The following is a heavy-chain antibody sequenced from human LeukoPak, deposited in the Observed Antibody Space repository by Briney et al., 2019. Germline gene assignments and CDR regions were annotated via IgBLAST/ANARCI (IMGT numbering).Heavy chain of an antibody. J-gene: IGHJ4*02. V-gene: IGHV4-30-4*01. CDR3: ARRDYYDSSGYSI. D-gene: IGHD3-22*01. CDR1: GGSISSGDYY. Sequence: SQTLSLTCTVSGGSISSGDYYWRWIRQPPGKGLEWIGYIYYSGSTYYNPSLKSRVTISVDTSKNQFSLKLSSVTAADTAVYYCARRDYYDSSGYSIWGQGTLVTVSS. CDR2: IYYSGST.